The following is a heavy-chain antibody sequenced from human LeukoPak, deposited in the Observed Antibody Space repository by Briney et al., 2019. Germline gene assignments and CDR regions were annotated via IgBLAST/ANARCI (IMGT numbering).Heavy chain of an antibody. CDR2: IYIGGTT. D-gene: IGHD5-18*01. CDR1: GFAVSTNC. CDR3: ARVDTFMAYYFDL. J-gene: IGHJ4*02. V-gene: IGHV3-53*04. Sequence: GGSLRLSCAASGFAVSTNCTTWVRQAPGKGRGWGSTIYIGGTTYYADPVMGRFTISRHKSRNTLYLQMNSLGAEDTALYYCARVDTFMAYYFDLWGQGTLVTVSS.